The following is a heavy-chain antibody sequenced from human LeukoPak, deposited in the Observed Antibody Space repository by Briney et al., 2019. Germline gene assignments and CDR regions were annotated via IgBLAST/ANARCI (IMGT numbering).Heavy chain of an antibody. D-gene: IGHD3-22*01. CDR1: GGSFSAYY. V-gene: IGHV4-34*01. J-gene: IGHJ4*02. CDR3: ARARAHLKYYYDSSGYYYFDY. CDR2: INHSGST. Sequence: PSETLSLTCAVYGGSFSAYYWSWIRQPPGKGLEWIGEINHSGSTNYNPSLKSRVTISVDTSKNQFSLKLSSVTAADTAVYYCARARAHLKYYYDSSGYYYFDYWGQGTLVTVSS.